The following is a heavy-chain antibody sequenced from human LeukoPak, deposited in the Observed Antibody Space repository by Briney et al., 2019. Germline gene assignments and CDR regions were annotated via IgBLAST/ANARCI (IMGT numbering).Heavy chain of an antibody. V-gene: IGHV5-51*01. CDR1: GYSFTNYW. Sequence: GESLKISCKGSGYSFTNYWIGWVRQMPGKGLEWMGIIYPGDSDTRYSPSFQGQVTISADKSISTAYLQWSSLKASDTAMYYCARQGVGYCSSTSCYGGNWFDPWGQGTLVTVSS. CDR3: ARQGVGYCSSTSCYGGNWFDP. J-gene: IGHJ5*02. CDR2: IYPGDSDT. D-gene: IGHD2-2*01.